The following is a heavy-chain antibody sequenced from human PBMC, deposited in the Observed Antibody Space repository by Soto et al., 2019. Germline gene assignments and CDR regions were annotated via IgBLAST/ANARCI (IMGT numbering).Heavy chain of an antibody. V-gene: IGHV1-69*01. CDR3: VRDRRIYYSDSHDEFVASDYEV. CDR2: FIPIFRTL. CDR1: GGIFGSHG. D-gene: IGHD3-22*01. J-gene: IGHJ3*01. Sequence: QVQLIQSEAEVKKPGSSVRVSCTASGGIFGSHGFSWVRQAPGQRLEWVGGFIPIFRTLTYTEKFQARVRIAADESTNIVYLDMSSLTSEDTAVYYCVRDRRIYYSDSHDEFVASDYEVWGQGTMVSVSS.